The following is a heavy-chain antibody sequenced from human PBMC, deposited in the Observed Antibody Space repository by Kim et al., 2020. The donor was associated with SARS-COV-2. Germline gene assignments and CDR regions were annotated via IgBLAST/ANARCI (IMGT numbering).Heavy chain of an antibody. CDR1: GFSFSSHG. J-gene: IGHJ2*01. V-gene: IGHV3-30*18. CDR3: AKDQRDSSNWLYWYFDI. D-gene: IGHD6-13*01. Sequence: GGSLRLSCAASGFSFSSHGMHWVRQAPGKGLEWVAVISPDGNNKFYADSVKGRFTISRDTSKNTLYLHMSSLRAKDTAMYYCAKDQRDSSNWLYWYFDIWGRGTLVTVSS. CDR2: ISPDGNNK.